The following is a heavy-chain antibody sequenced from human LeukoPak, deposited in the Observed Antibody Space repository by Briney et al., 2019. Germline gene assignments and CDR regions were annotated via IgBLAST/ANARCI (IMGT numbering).Heavy chain of an antibody. J-gene: IGHJ4*02. CDR1: GFTFSSYE. Sequence: GGSLRLSCTTSGFTFSSYEMHWVRQAPGKGLEWVSYISRGGSAIYYADSVKGRFTISRDNAKNSLYLQMNSLRAEDTAVYYCARRAGDYSHPYDYWGQGTLVTVSS. D-gene: IGHD3-22*01. CDR3: ARRAGDYSHPYDY. V-gene: IGHV3-48*03. CDR2: ISRGGSAI.